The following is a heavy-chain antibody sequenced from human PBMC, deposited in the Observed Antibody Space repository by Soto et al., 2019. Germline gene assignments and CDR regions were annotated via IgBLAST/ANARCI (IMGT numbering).Heavy chain of an antibody. CDR3: SRDVGYCSGGICYSVYDY. V-gene: IGHV3-7*01. Sequence: EVQLVESGGGLVQPGGSLRLSCAASGFTFSNYWMNWVRQAPGKGLEWVASIKEDGSERYYVDSVKGRFTISRDNAKNSLYLQMNSLRAEDTAVYYCSRDVGYCSGGICYSVYDYWAREPWSPSPQ. D-gene: IGHD2-15*01. CDR2: IKEDGSER. J-gene: IGHJ4*02. CDR1: GFTFSNYW.